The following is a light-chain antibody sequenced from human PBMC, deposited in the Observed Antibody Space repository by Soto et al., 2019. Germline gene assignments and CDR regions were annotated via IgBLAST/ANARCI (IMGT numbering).Light chain of an antibody. V-gene: IGLV7-46*01. CDR2: DTS. CDR1: TGAVTSGHY. J-gene: IGLJ3*02. CDR3: LLSYSGTRV. Sequence: QAVVTQEPSLTVSPGGTVTLTCGSSTGAVTSGHYPYWFQVKAGQVPRTVIYDTSNRHSWTPARFSGSLLGGKAALTLSGAQPEDEAEYYCLLSYSGTRVFGGGTKVTVL.